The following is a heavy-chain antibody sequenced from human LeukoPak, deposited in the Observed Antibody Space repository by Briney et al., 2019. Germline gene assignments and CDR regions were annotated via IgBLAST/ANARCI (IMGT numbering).Heavy chain of an antibody. CDR3: ASPFVCVDAAMDAGCYFDY. J-gene: IGHJ4*02. CDR1: GFTFSSYS. Sequence: GGSLRLSCAASGFTFSSYSMNWVRQAPGKGLEWVSSISSSSSYIYYADSVKGRFTISRDNAKNSLYLQMNSLRAEDTAVYYCASPFVCVDAAMDAGCYFDYWGQGTLVTVSS. V-gene: IGHV3-21*01. CDR2: ISSSSSYI. D-gene: IGHD5-18*01.